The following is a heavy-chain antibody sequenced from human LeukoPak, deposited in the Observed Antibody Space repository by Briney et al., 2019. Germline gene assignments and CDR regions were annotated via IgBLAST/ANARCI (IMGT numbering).Heavy chain of an antibody. CDR3: ANLQKGNYKANF. CDR1: GFAFSSYH. Sequence: GGSLRLSCVGSGFAFSSYHPSWVRQIPGKGLEWLSVVTANSDNIYYADSVKGRFTISRDNSKDTLYLQMNGLRAEDSALYYCANLQKGNYKANFWGQGTLVTVSS. J-gene: IGHJ4*02. D-gene: IGHD3-10*01. CDR2: VTANSDNI. V-gene: IGHV3-23*01.